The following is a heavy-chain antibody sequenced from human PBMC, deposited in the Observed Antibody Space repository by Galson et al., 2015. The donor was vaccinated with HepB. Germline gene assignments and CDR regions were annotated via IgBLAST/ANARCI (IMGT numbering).Heavy chain of an antibody. J-gene: IGHJ6*02. V-gene: IGHV1-2*04. CDR3: ARGVVLPAAMPRTGDSSSSGYFYYGMDV. Sequence: SVKVSCKASGFTFTAYYIHWVRQAPGQGLEWMGWINPNSGGTNFAQKFQGLVTVTRDKSINTAYMELSRLRSDDTAVYFCARGVVLPAAMPRTGDSSSSGYFYYGMDVWGQGTTVTVSS. CDR2: INPNSGGT. D-gene: IGHD2-2*01. CDR1: GFTFTAYY.